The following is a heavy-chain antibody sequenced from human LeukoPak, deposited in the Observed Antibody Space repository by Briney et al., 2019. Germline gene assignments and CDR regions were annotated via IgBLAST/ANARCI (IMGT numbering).Heavy chain of an antibody. V-gene: IGHV4-4*02. CDR1: GGSISSSNW. Sequence: PSGTLSLTCAVSGGSISSSNWWSWVGQPPGKGLEWSGENYHSGDTNYNPSVKSRVTISVDKSKNQFSLKLSSVTAADTAVYYCARGRWGEYMVRGISPYYYGMDVWGQGTTVTVSS. CDR2: NYHSGDT. J-gene: IGHJ6*02. CDR3: ARGRWGEYMVRGISPYYYGMDV. D-gene: IGHD3-10*01.